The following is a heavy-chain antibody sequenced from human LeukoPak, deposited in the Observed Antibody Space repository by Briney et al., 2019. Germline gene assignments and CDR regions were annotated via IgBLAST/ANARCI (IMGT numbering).Heavy chain of an antibody. D-gene: IGHD3-22*01. J-gene: IGHJ4*02. CDR3: ARGRRITMIVSDY. CDR1: GGSISSGSYY. V-gene: IGHV4-39*07. Sequence: SETLSLTCIVSGGSISSGSYYWGWIRQPPGKGLEWIGSIYYSGSTYYNPSLKSRVTISVDTSKNQFSLKLSSVTAADTAVYYCARGRRITMIVSDYWGQGTLVTVSS. CDR2: IYYSGST.